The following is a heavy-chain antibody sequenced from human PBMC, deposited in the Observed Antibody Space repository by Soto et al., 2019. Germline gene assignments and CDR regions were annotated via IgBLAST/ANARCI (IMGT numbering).Heavy chain of an antibody. CDR3: AKALRYFDWLVRPWNAMDV. V-gene: IGHV3-23*01. D-gene: IGHD3-9*01. Sequence: GGSLRLSCAASGFTSSSYAMSWVRQAPGKGLEWVSAISGSGSKTYYADSVKGRFTISRDNSKNTLFLQMNSLRAEDTAVYYCAKALRYFDWLVRPWNAMDVWGQGTTVTVSS. CDR1: GFTSSSYA. J-gene: IGHJ6*02. CDR2: ISGSGSKT.